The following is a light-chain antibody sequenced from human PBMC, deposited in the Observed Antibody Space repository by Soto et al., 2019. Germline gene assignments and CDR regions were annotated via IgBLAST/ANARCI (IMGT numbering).Light chain of an antibody. CDR3: QLYGNSPMYT. J-gene: IGKJ2*01. CDR1: QSVSNSS. Sequence: EIVLTQSLGTLSLSPGERATFSCRASQSVSNSSLAWYHQKPGQAPRLLLFAASRRATGIPDTFSGSGSGTDFTLTISRLEPEDFAVYYCQLYGNSPMYTFGQGT. CDR2: AAS. V-gene: IGKV3-20*01.